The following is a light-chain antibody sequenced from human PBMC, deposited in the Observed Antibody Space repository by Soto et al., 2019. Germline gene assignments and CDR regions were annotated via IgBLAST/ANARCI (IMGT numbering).Light chain of an antibody. J-gene: IGLJ1*01. Sequence: QSVLTQPPSVSGAPGQRVTISCSGSSSNIGEGYDAHWYQQSPGTAPKLVMYGNNYRPAGVPDRFSGSKSGTSASLAITGLQAEDEADYYCQSYDSSLSGSYVFGTGTKVTVL. CDR2: GNN. V-gene: IGLV1-40*01. CDR1: SSNIGEGYD. CDR3: QSYDSSLSGSYV.